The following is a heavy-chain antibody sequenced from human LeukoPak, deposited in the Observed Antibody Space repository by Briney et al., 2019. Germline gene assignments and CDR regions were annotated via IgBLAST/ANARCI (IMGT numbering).Heavy chain of an antibody. CDR2: INSDGSST. CDR1: GFTFSSYW. V-gene: IGHV3-74*01. D-gene: IGHD6-19*01. Sequence: GSLRLSCEASGFTFSSYWMHWVRQAPGKGLVWVSRINSDGSSTSYADSVKGRFTISRDNAKNTMYLRMNSLRAEDTAVYYCARVGYTSGWYRNWGQGTLVTVSS. CDR3: ARVGYTSGWYRN. J-gene: IGHJ4*02.